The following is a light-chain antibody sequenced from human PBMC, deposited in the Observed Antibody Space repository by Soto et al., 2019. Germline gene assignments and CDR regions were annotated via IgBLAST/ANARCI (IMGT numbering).Light chain of an antibody. CDR2: DVT. CDR1: SSDVGGYNY. Sequence: QSALTQPASVSESPGQSITIPCTGTSSDVGGYNYVSWYQQYPGKAPKLMIFDVTNRPSGVSNRFSASKSANTASLTISGLQPEDEADYYCSSYTKSNTLYVFGSGTKLTVL. CDR3: SSYTKSNTLYV. J-gene: IGLJ1*01. V-gene: IGLV2-14*01.